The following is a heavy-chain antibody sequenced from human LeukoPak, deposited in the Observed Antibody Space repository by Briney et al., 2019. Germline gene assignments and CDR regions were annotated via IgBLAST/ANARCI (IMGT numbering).Heavy chain of an antibody. CDR1: GITLSNYG. D-gene: IGHD7-27*01. V-gene: IGHV3-23*01. CDR2: ISDSGGST. CDR3: AKDTLFWGPTGQFDY. J-gene: IGHJ4*02. Sequence: GGSLRLSCAVSGITLSNYGMSWVRQAPGKGLEWVAGISDSGGSTKYADSVKGRFTISRDNSKNTLYLQMYSLRAEDTAVYYCAKDTLFWGPTGQFDYWGQGTLVTVSS.